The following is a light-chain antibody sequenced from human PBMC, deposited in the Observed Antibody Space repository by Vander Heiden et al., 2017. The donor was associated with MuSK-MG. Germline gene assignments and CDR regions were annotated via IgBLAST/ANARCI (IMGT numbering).Light chain of an antibody. Sequence: PGTLSLSQGERATLSCRASQSVSSSYLDWYQQKFFQAPRLLISVASSRATGIPDRLSRSRSVTDFTLTSIRPEPEHFAAYSGQQDANSLTFGGGTKVEIK. V-gene: IGKV3-20*01. CDR1: QSVSSSY. CDR3: QQDANSLT. CDR2: VAS. J-gene: IGKJ4*01.